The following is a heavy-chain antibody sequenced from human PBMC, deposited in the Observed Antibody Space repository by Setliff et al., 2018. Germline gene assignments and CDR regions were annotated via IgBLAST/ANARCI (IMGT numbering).Heavy chain of an antibody. CDR3: ARVGPLTDDAFDI. CDR2: IYAGDSDT. D-gene: IGHD1-26*01. CDR1: GYTFSNYW. V-gene: IGHV5-51*01. Sequence: PGESLKISCKGSGYTFSNYWVGWVRQMPGKGLEWMGVIYAGDSDTRYSPSFQGQVTFSADKSIRSAYLQWSSLKASDTAIYYCARVGPLTDDAFDIWGQGTMVTVSS. J-gene: IGHJ3*02.